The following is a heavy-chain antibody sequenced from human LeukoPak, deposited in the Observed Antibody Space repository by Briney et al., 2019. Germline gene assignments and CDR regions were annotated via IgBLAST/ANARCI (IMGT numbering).Heavy chain of an antibody. Sequence: SGGSLRLSCAVSGFTFSSYAMSWVRQAPGKGLEWVSTIIGSGGSTYYADSVKGRFTISRDNSKNTLYLQMNSLRAEDTAVYYCAKPLYTYGSYYFEYWGQGTLVTVSS. D-gene: IGHD3-10*01. CDR1: GFTFSSYA. V-gene: IGHV3-23*01. J-gene: IGHJ4*02. CDR3: AKPLYTYGSYYFEY. CDR2: IIGSGGST.